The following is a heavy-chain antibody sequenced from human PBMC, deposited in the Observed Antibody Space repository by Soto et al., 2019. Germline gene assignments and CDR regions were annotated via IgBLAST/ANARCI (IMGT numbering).Heavy chain of an antibody. Sequence: GGSLRLSCAASGFTFSSYWMSWVRQAPGKGLEWVANLKQDGSEKYYVDSVKGRFTISRDNAKNSLYLQMNSLRAEDTAVYYCARGRIAVAGTIDYWGQGTLVTVSS. J-gene: IGHJ4*02. D-gene: IGHD6-19*01. V-gene: IGHV3-7*02. CDR2: LKQDGSEK. CDR1: GFTFSSYW. CDR3: ARGRIAVAGTIDY.